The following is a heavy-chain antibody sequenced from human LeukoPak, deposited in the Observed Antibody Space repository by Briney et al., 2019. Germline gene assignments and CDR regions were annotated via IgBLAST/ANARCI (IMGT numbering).Heavy chain of an antibody. CDR1: GYTFSSHA. CDR3: ARDLVSAGFDI. D-gene: IGHD6-6*01. J-gene: IGHJ3*02. CDR2: INTNTGIP. V-gene: IGHV7-4-1*02. Sequence: ASVKVSCKAFGYTFSSHAMNWVRQAPGQGLELMGWINTNTGIPTYAQGFAGRFVFSLDTSVTTAYLQITSLKAEDTGVYYCARDLVSAGFDIWGQGTMVTVSS.